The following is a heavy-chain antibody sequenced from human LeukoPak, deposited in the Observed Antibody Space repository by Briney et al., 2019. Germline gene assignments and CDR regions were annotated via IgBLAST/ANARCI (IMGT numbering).Heavy chain of an antibody. CDR1: GGSISSHF. CDR3: ARQTMTTADAFDI. CDR2: IYYSGST. J-gene: IGHJ3*02. D-gene: IGHD4-17*01. Sequence: SETLSLTXTXSGGSISSHFWSWIRQPPGKGLEWIAYIYYSGSTDYNPSLKSRVTISVDTSKNQFSLKLSSVTAADTAVYYCARQTMTTADAFDIWGQGTMVTVSS. V-gene: IGHV4-59*08.